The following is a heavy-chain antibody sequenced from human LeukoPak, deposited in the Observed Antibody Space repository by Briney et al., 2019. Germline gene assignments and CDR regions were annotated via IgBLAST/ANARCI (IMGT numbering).Heavy chain of an antibody. V-gene: IGHV3-7*01. CDR2: IKQDGSEK. J-gene: IGHJ6*02. CDR1: GLTLTNYW. D-gene: IGHD2-8*01. CDR3: ARLGRYCTNGVCSYYYYGMDV. Sequence: GGSLRLSCAASGLTLTNYWMSWVRQAPGKGLEWVANIKQDGSEKYYVDSVKGRFTISRDNAKNSLYLQMNSLRAEDTAVYYCARLGRYCTNGVCSYYYYGMDVWGQGTTVTVSS.